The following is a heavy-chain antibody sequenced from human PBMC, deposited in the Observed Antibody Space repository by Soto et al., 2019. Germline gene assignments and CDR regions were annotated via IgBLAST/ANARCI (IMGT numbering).Heavy chain of an antibody. D-gene: IGHD6-19*01. J-gene: IGHJ4*02. CDR2: IYPGDSDT. CDR3: ARHRHNEQWLHPNYFDY. CDR1: GYSFTSYW. V-gene: IGHV5-51*01. Sequence: EVQLVQSGAEVKKPGESLKISCKGSGYSFTSYWIGWVRQMPGKGLEWMGIIYPGDSDTRYSPSFQGQVTISADKSISTAYLQWSSLKASDTAMYYCARHRHNEQWLHPNYFDYWGQGTLVTVSS.